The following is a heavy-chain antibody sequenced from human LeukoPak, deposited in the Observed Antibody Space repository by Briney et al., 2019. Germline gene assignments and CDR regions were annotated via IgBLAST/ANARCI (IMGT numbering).Heavy chain of an antibody. CDR1: GFTFSSYA. CDR2: IRYDGSDK. D-gene: IGHD5-12*01. Sequence: PGGSLRLSCAASGFTFSSYAMHWVRQAPGKGLEWVSFIRYDGSDKYYADSVRGRFTISRDNSKNTLYLQMNSLRAEDTAVYYCAKDHRVDIVARESDYWGQGTLVSVSS. CDR3: AKDHRVDIVARESDY. J-gene: IGHJ4*02. V-gene: IGHV3-30*02.